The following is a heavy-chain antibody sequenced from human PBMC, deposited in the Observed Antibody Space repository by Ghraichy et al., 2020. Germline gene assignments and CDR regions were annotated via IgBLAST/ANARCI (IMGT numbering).Heavy chain of an antibody. Sequence: ASVKVSCKASGYTFTGYYMHWVRQAPGQGLESIGRINPNSGGTNYAQKFQGRVTMTRDTSISTAYMELSRLRSDDTAVYYCARDSSSSYYYYGMDVWGQGTTVTVS. V-gene: IGHV1-2*06. CDR2: INPNSGGT. CDR3: ARDSSSSYYYYGMDV. CDR1: GYTFTGYY. J-gene: IGHJ6*02. D-gene: IGHD6-6*01.